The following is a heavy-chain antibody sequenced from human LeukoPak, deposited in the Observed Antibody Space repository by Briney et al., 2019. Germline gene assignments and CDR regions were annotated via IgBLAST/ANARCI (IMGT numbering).Heavy chain of an antibody. V-gene: IGHV1-2*02. CDR2: INPHSGAT. CDR1: GYGFSDVY. Sequence: GASVKVSCKASGYGFSDVYFNWVRQAPGQGLEWMGWINPHSGATNYAQRFQGRVSMDASIDTAYMELSRLTSDDTAVYYCVTSSSVTHTHDPWGQGTLVTVSS. CDR3: VTSSSVTHTHDP. D-gene: IGHD5/OR15-5a*01. J-gene: IGHJ5*02.